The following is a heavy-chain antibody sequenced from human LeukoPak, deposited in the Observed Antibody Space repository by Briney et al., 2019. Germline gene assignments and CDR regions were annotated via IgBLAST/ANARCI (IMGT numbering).Heavy chain of an antibody. CDR2: IKQDGSEK. V-gene: IGHV3-7*01. J-gene: IGHJ4*02. D-gene: IGHD3-10*01. Sequence: PGGSLRLSCAASGFTFSSYWMGWVRQAPGKGLEWVANIKQDGSEKYYVDSVKGRFTISRDNAKNSLYLQMNSLRAEDTAVYYCARVDGLAAYYYGSGSSGFDYWGQGTLVTVSS. CDR3: ARVDGLAAYYYGSGSSGFDY. CDR1: GFTFSSYW.